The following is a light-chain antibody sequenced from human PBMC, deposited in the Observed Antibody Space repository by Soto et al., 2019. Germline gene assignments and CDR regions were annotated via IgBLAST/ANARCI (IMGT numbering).Light chain of an antibody. Sequence: QSVLTQPASVSGSPGQSIAISCTGTRSYVGAYNYVSWYQQHPGKAPKLMISEVTNRPSGVSDRFSGSKSGNTASLTISGLQAEDEADYYCSSFTNRFTFVFGTGTKVTVL. V-gene: IGLV2-14*01. CDR1: RSYVGAYNY. J-gene: IGLJ1*01. CDR3: SSFTNRFTFV. CDR2: EVT.